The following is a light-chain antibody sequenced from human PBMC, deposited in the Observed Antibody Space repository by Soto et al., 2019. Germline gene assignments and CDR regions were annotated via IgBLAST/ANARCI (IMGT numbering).Light chain of an antibody. CDR1: QSLLSTADNKNY. J-gene: IGKJ3*01. V-gene: IGKV4-1*01. CDR2: WAS. Sequence: DIVLTQSPDSLAVSLGERATINCKSSQSLLSTADNKNYLGWFQQKPGQPPKLVVRWASARESGVPDRFSGNESGTDFNLTISSLQVEDGSVSYCQEHYSAPLSFGPGTKVDLK. CDR3: QEHYSAPLS.